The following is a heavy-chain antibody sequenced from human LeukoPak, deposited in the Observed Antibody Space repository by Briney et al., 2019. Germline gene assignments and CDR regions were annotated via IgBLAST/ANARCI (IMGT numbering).Heavy chain of an antibody. J-gene: IGHJ4*02. V-gene: IGHV4-59*08. CDR3: ARMMTGYYQFDY. Sequence: SETLSLTCTVSGGSFSSFYWSWIRQPPGKGLEWIGYIYYSGSTNSNPSLKSRVTISVDTSKNQFSLKLSSVTAADTAVYYCARMMTGYYQFDYWGQGTLVTVSS. CDR1: GGSFSSFY. D-gene: IGHD3-9*01. CDR2: IYYSGST.